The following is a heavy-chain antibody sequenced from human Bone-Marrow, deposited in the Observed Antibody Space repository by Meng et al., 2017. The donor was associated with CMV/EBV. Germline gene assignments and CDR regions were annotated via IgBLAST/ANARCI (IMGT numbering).Heavy chain of an antibody. Sequence: ASVKVSCKASGYTFTSYYMHWVRQAPGQGLEWMGIINPSGGSTSYAQKFQGRVTMTRDTSTSTVYMELSSLTSEDTAVYYCARQGPHSSGWYAGTNYFDYWGQGTQVTVSS. D-gene: IGHD6-19*01. J-gene: IGHJ4*02. CDR2: INPSGGST. CDR1: GYTFTSYY. V-gene: IGHV1-46*01. CDR3: ARQGPHSSGWYAGTNYFDY.